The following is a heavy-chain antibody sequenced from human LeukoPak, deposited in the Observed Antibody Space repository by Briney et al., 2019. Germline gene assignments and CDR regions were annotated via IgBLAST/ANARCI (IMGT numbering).Heavy chain of an antibody. J-gene: IGHJ4*02. V-gene: IGHV4-59*11. CDR2: IYYSGST. D-gene: IGHD1-26*01. CDR3: ARDLRYPAGAIDY. CDR1: GGSISSHY. Sequence: ASETLSLTCTVSGGSISSHYWSWIRQPPGKGLEWIGYIYYSGSTNYNPSLKSRVTISVDTSKNQFSLKLSSVTAADTAVYYCARDLRYPAGAIDYWGQGTLVTVSS.